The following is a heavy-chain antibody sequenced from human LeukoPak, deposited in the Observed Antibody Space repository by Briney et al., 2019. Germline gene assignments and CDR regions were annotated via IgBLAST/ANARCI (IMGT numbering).Heavy chain of an antibody. V-gene: IGHV3-30-3*01. D-gene: IGHD4-17*01. CDR2: ISYDGSNK. J-gene: IGHJ4*02. CDR3: ARAVKEYYFDY. CDR1: GFTFSSYA. Sequence: PGGSLRLSCAAFGFTFSSYAMHWVRQAPGKGLEWVAVISYDGSNKYYADSVKGRFTISRDNSKNTLYLQMNSLRAEDTAVYYCARAVKEYYFDYWGQGTLVTVSS.